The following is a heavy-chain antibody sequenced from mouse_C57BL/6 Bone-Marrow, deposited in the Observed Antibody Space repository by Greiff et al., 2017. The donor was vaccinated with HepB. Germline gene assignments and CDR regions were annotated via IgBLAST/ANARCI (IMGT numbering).Heavy chain of an antibody. V-gene: IGHV1-50*01. CDR2: IDPSDSYT. Sequence: VQLQQPGAELVKPGASVTLSCKASGYTFTSYWMQWVKQRPGQGLEWIGEIDPSDSYTNYNQKFKGKATLTVDTSSSTAYMQLSSLTSEDSAVYYCARWGGLRRNYYAMDYWGQGTSVTVSS. CDR1: GYTFTSYW. CDR3: ARWGGLRRNYYAMDY. D-gene: IGHD2-2*01. J-gene: IGHJ4*01.